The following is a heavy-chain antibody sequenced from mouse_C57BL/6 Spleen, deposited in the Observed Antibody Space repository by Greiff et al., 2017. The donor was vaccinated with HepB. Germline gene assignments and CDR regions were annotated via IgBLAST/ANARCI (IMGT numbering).Heavy chain of an antibody. D-gene: IGHD1-1*01. J-gene: IGHJ4*01. CDR2: IHPNSGST. V-gene: IGHV1-64*01. CDR3: ARDYGSSEQDY. CDR1: GYTFTSYW. Sequence: QVQLQQSGAELVKPGASVKLSCKASGYTFTSYWMHWVKQRPGQGLEWIGMIHPNSGSTNYNEKFKSKATLTVDKSSSTAYMQLSSLTSEDSAVYYCARDYGSSEQDYWGQGTSVTVSS.